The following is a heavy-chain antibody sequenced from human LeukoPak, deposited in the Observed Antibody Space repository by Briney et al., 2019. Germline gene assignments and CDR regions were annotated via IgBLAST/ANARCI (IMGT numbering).Heavy chain of an antibody. CDR3: ARRPLAAPPNWFDP. CDR2: IYYSGST. D-gene: IGHD3-3*02. J-gene: IGHJ5*02. CDR1: GGSISSSSYY. V-gene: IGHV4-39*01. Sequence: SETLSLTCTVSGGSISSSSYYWGWIRQPPGKGLEWIGSIYYSGSTYYNPSLKSRVTISVDTSKNQFSLKPSSVTAADTAVYYCARRPLAAPPNWFDPWGQGTLVTVSS.